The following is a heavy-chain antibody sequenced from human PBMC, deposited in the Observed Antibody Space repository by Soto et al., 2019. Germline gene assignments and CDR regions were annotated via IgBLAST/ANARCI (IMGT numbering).Heavy chain of an antibody. CDR3: ALGVWVVPAAIVAPFDP. V-gene: IGHV1-45*02. D-gene: IGHD2-2*01. J-gene: IGHJ5*02. CDR1: GYTFTYRY. CDR2: ITPFNGNT. Sequence: GXSVEVSCKDSGYTFTYRYLHWGRQAPVQALEWMGWITPFNGNTNYAQKFQDRVTITRDRSMSTAYMELSSLRSEDTAMYYCALGVWVVPAAIVAPFDPWGQGTLVTVYS.